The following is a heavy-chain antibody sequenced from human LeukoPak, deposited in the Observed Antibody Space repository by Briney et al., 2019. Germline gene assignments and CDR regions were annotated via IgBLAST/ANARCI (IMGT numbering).Heavy chain of an antibody. Sequence: GGSLRLSCAASGLTFSDYWIHWVRQAPGKGLVWVSRINTDGSITNYADSVKGRFSISRDNAKNTLYPQMSSLRAEDTAVYYCARDRGPRTGFMVREAYDYWGQGTLVTVSS. CDR3: ARDRGPRTGFMVREAYDY. J-gene: IGHJ4*02. CDR2: INTDGSIT. D-gene: IGHD3-10*01. CDR1: GLTFSDYW. V-gene: IGHV3-74*01.